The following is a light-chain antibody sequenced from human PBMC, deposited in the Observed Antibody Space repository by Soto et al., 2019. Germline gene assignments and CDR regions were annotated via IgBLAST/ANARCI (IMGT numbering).Light chain of an antibody. CDR3: QQYNNWPPEDT. CDR2: DAS. V-gene: IGKV3-15*01. Sequence: EIVMTQSPATLSVSPGERATLSCRASQSVSSNLAWYQQKPGQAPRLLIYDASTRATGIPARFSGSGSGTEFTLTLSSLQSEDFAVYYCQQYNNWPPEDTFGQGTKLEIK. J-gene: IGKJ2*01. CDR1: QSVSSN.